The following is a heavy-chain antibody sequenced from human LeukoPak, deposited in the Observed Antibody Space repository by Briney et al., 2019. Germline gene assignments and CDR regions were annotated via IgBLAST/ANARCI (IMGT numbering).Heavy chain of an antibody. CDR2: MNPNSGNT. CDR3: ARGGRYSPREWFDP. J-gene: IGHJ5*02. V-gene: IGHV1-8*03. CDR1: GYTFTSYD. Sequence: ASVKVSCKASGYTFTSYDINWVRQATGQGLEWMGWMNPNSGNTGYAQKFQGRVTITRNTSISTAYMELSSLRSEDTAVYYCARGGRYSPREWFDPWGQGTLVTVSS. D-gene: IGHD5-12*01.